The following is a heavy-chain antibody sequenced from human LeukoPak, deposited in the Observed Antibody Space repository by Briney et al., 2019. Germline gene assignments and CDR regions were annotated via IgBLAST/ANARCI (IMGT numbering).Heavy chain of an antibody. CDR1: GGSFSTYY. J-gene: IGHJ4*02. CDR3: ARGIKPGLGGAPAY. Sequence: SETLSLTCTVSGGSFSTYYWSWIRQPPGKGLEWIGYINYSGSTTYSPSLKSRVTISVDASKSQFSLKLTSVTAADTAVYYCARGIKPGLGGAPAYWGQGTLVTVSS. D-gene: IGHD3-10*01. V-gene: IGHV4-59*01. CDR2: INYSGST.